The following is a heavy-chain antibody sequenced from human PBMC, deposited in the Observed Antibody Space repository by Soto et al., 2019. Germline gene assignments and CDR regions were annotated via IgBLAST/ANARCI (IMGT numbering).Heavy chain of an antibody. Sequence: EVQLVESGGGLVQPGGSLRLSCAASGFTFSSYEMNWVRQAPGKGLEWVSYISSSGSTIYYADSVKGRFTISRDNAKNSLYLQMNSLRAEDTAVYYCARGDIAARPFRYYFDYWGQGTLVTVSS. D-gene: IGHD6-6*01. J-gene: IGHJ4*02. CDR1: GFTFSSYE. V-gene: IGHV3-48*03. CDR2: ISSSGSTI. CDR3: ARGDIAARPFRYYFDY.